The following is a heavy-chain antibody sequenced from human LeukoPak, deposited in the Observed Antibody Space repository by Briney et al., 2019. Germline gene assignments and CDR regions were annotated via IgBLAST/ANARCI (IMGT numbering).Heavy chain of an antibody. V-gene: IGHV1-69*13. D-gene: IGHD5-18*01. CDR3: AREKDVGTAMVTEFDI. J-gene: IGHJ3*02. Sequence: ASVKVSCKASGGTFSSYAISWVRQAPGQGLEWMGGIIPIFGTANYAQKFQGRVTITADESTSTAYMELSSLRSEDTAVYYCAREKDVGTAMVTEFDIWGQGTMVTVSS. CDR2: IIPIFGTA. CDR1: GGTFSSYA.